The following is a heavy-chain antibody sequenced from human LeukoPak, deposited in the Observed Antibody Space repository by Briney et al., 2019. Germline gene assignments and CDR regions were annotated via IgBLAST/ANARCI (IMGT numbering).Heavy chain of an antibody. CDR1: GFTFSSYW. CDR2: IKQDGSEK. J-gene: IGHJ4*02. CDR3: ARGSLDTAMDFDY. V-gene: IGHV3-7*04. D-gene: IGHD5-18*01. Sequence: GGSLRLSCAASGFTFSSYWMSWVRQAPGKGLEWVANIKQDGSEKYYVDSVKGRFTISRDNAKNSLYLQMNSLRAEDTAVYYCARGSLDTAMDFDYWGQGTLATVSS.